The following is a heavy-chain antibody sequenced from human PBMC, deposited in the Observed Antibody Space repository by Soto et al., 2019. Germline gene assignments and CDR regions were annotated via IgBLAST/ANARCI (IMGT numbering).Heavy chain of an antibody. CDR1: GYTFSSFG. CDR3: ARDRDWNLDY. J-gene: IGHJ4*02. D-gene: IGHD1-1*01. V-gene: IGHV1-18*01. CDR2: IYIDDT. Sequence: QIQLVQSEAEVKKPGASVKVSCKASGYTFSSFGFSWMRQAPGQGLEWMGWIYIDDTKYAQNFQGRVTMTTDTSTSTVDMELRSLRSDDTAVYYCARDRDWNLDYWGQGTPVTVSS.